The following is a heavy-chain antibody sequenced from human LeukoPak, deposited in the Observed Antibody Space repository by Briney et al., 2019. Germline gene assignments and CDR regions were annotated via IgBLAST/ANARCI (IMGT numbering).Heavy chain of an antibody. D-gene: IGHD3-3*01. V-gene: IGHV3-74*01. CDR3: ANSDYDFWSRYSGDY. Sequence: VGSLRLSCAASVFTFSSYWMHWVRQAPGKGLVWVSRINSDGSSTSYADSVKGRFTISRDNAKNTLYLQMNSLRAEDTAVYYCANSDYDFWSRYSGDYRGQGTLVTVSS. J-gene: IGHJ4*02. CDR2: INSDGSST. CDR1: VFTFSSYW.